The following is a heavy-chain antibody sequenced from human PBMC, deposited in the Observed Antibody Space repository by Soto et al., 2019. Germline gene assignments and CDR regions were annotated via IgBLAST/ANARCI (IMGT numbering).Heavy chain of an antibody. J-gene: IGHJ4*02. Sequence: QVQLVESGGGLVKPGGSLRLSRAASGFTFSDYYMSWIRQAPGKGLEWVSYISTSSSYTNYADSVKGRFTISRDNAKNSLYLQMNSLRAEDTALYYCARGYFYTSGSFDYWGQGTLVTVSS. CDR3: ARGYFYTSGSFDY. D-gene: IGHD3-10*01. CDR2: ISTSSSYT. CDR1: GFTFSDYY. V-gene: IGHV3-11*06.